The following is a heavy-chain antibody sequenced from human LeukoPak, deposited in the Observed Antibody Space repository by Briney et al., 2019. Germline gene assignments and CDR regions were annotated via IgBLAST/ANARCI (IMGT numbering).Heavy chain of an antibody. CDR2: IYTSGST. Sequence: SETLSLTCTVSGGSISSYYWSWIRQPAGKGLEWIGRIYTSGSTNYNPSLKSRVTMSVDTSKNQFSLKLSSVTAADTAVYYCARAGRNYSSSWYRVEYWGQGTLVTVSS. J-gene: IGHJ4*02. CDR3: ARAGRNYSSSWYRVEY. D-gene: IGHD6-13*01. CDR1: GGSISSYY. V-gene: IGHV4-4*07.